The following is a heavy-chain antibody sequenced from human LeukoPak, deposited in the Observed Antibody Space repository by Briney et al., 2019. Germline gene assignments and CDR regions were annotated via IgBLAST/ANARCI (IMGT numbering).Heavy chain of an antibody. CDR2: ISYDGSNK. CDR1: GFTFSSYA. D-gene: IGHD2-2*02. Sequence: GGSLRLSCAASGFTFSSYAMHWVRQAPGKGLEWVAVISYDGSNKYYADSVKGRFTISRDNSKNSLYLQMNSLRAEDTAVYYCARHGYCSSTSCYRDYRMAILWGQGTLVTVSS. CDR3: ARHGYCSSTSCYRDYRMAIL. V-gene: IGHV3-30-3*01. J-gene: IGHJ4*02.